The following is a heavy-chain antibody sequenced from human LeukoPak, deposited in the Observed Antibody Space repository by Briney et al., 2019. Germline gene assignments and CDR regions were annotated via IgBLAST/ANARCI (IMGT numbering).Heavy chain of an antibody. CDR3: ARDVAGNTFDY. D-gene: IGHD5-12*01. Sequence: SETLSLTCTVSGASISSGNYYWGWFRQPPGTGLEWLGSIYYSGDTYNNPPLKSRVTISVDTAKSQFSLRLTSMTAADTAVYYCARDVAGNTFDYWGQGTLVTVSS. CDR2: IYYSGDT. V-gene: IGHV4-39*07. CDR1: GASISSGNYY. J-gene: IGHJ4*02.